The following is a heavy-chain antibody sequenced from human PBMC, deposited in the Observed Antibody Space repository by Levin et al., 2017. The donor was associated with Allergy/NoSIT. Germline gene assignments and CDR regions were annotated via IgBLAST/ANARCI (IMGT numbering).Heavy chain of an antibody. V-gene: IGHV3-21*01. J-gene: IGHJ3*02. Sequence: GGSLRLSCAASGFTFSSYSMNWVRQAPGKGLEWVSSISSSSSYIYYADSVKGRFTISRDNAKNSLYLQMNSLRAEDTAVYYCARDEALYYDILTGYYRAPGAFDIWGQGTMVTVSS. D-gene: IGHD3-9*01. CDR3: ARDEALYYDILTGYYRAPGAFDI. CDR2: ISSSSSYI. CDR1: GFTFSSYS.